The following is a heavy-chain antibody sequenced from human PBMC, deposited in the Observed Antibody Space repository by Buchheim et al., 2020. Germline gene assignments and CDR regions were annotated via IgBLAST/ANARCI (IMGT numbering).Heavy chain of an antibody. J-gene: IGHJ5*02. V-gene: IGHV3-23*01. CDR1: GFTFSSYA. Sequence: EVQLLESGGGLVQPGGSLRLSCAASGFTFSSYAMSWVRQAPGKGLEWVSAISGSGGSTYYADSVKGRFTISRDNSKNTLYLQMNRLRAEDTAVYYCAKVSYRYDSSGYYNWFDPWGQGTL. D-gene: IGHD3-22*01. CDR3: AKVSYRYDSSGYYNWFDP. CDR2: ISGSGGST.